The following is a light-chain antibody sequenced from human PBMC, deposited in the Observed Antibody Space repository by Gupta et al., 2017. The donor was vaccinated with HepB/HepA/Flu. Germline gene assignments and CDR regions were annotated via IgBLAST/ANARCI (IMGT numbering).Light chain of an antibody. CDR1: SSDVGGYNY. CDR3: SSYTSSIVV. V-gene: IGLV2-14*03. J-gene: IGLJ2*01. Sequence: QPALTQPASVSGSPGQSITISCTGTSSDVGGYNYVSWYQQHPGKAPKLMIYDVSNRPSGVSNRFSGSKSGNTASLTISGLQAEDEADYYCSSYTSSIVVFGGGTKLTVL. CDR2: DVS.